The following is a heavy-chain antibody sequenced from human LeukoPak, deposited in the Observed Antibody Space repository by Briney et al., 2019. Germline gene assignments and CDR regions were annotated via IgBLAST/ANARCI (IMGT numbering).Heavy chain of an antibody. CDR3: ARYDYYDSSGYFYYYMDV. CDR2: VYYSRSS. J-gene: IGHJ6*03. V-gene: IGHV4-59*01. CDR1: GRSISSYF. Sequence: PSETLSLPCTVCGRSISSYFWSWIQQPPGRGLDGIGYVYYSRSSNYNPSLKSRVTISVDTSKNQFSLKLSSVTAADTAVYYCARYDYYDSSGYFYYYMDVWGKGTTVTVSS. D-gene: IGHD3-22*01.